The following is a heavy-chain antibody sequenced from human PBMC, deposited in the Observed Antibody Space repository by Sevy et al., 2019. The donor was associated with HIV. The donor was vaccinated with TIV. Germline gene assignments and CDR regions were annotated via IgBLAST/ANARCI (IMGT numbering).Heavy chain of an antibody. Sequence: SESLSLTCSVSGGSISSGSYYWSWIRQPAGKGLEWIGRIHTSGSTHYNPSLKSRVTMSVDTSKNQFSLKLSSVTAADTAVYYCARERGGYCSGDTCYEGRWFDPWGQGTLVTVSS. CDR3: ARERGGYCSGDTCYEGRWFDP. CDR2: IHTSGST. D-gene: IGHD2-15*01. V-gene: IGHV4-61*02. J-gene: IGHJ5*02. CDR1: GGSISSGSYY.